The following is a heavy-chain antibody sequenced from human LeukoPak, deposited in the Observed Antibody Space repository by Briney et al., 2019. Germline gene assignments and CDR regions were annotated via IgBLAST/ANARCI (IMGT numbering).Heavy chain of an antibody. CDR2: ISAYNGNT. D-gene: IGHD3-3*01. CDR3: ARPNGYDFWSGYYSMDV. V-gene: IGHV1-18*01. CDR1: GYTFTSFG. J-gene: IGHJ6*02. Sequence: GASVKVSCKASGYTFTSFGISWVRQAPGQGLEWMGWISAYNGNTNYAQKLQGRVTMTTDTSTSTVYMELRSLRSDDTAVYYCARPNGYDFWSGYYSMDVWGQGTTVTVSS.